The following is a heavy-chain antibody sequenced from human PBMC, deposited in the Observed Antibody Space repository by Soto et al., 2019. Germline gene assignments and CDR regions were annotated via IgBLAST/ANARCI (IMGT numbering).Heavy chain of an antibody. V-gene: IGHV3-30-3*01. J-gene: IGHJ6*02. CDR2: ISYDGSNK. Sequence: SLRLSCAASGFTFSSYAMHWVRQAPGKGLEWVAVISYDGSNKYYADSVKGRFTISRDNSKNTLYLQMNSLRAEDTAVYYCARDPEDIVVVVAATYRAGMYGMDVWGQGTTVTVSS. CDR3: ARDPEDIVVVVAATYRAGMYGMDV. CDR1: GFTFSSYA. D-gene: IGHD2-15*01.